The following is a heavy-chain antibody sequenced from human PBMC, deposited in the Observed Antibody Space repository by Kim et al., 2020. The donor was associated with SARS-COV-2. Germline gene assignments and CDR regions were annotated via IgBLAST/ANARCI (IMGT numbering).Heavy chain of an antibody. CDR3: ARAANYDVLTGYFKGFDP. CDR1: GGSIRTGGYY. V-gene: IGHV4-31*03. Sequence: SETLSLTCTVSGGSIRTGGYYWTWIRQHPGKGLEWMGHIYYSGSTSYNPSLKSRFTISIDTSENQFSLNLSSVTAAETAVYYCARAANYDVLTGYFKGFDPWGQGTLVTVSS. J-gene: IGHJ5*02. D-gene: IGHD3-9*01. CDR2: IYYSGST.